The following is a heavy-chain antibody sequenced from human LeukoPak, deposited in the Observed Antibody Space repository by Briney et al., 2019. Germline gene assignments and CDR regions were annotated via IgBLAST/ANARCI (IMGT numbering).Heavy chain of an antibody. D-gene: IGHD3-3*01. V-gene: IGHV7-4-1*02. Sequence: GASVKVSCKASGYTFTSNALGWVRQAPGQGLEWMGWINTNTGNPTYAQGFTGRFVFSLDTSDNTAYLQISSLQAEDTAVYYCARVRDFWSGSPFDYWGQGTLVTVSS. CDR2: INTNTGNP. CDR1: GYTFTSNA. CDR3: ARVRDFWSGSPFDY. J-gene: IGHJ4*02.